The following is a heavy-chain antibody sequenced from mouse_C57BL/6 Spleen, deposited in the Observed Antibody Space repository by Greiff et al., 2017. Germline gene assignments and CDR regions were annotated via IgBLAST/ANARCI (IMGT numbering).Heavy chain of an antibody. D-gene: IGHD1-1*01. CDR1: GFTFSDYG. Sequence: DVKLVESGGGLVKPGGSLKLSCAASGFTFSDYGMHWVRQAPEKGLEWVAYISSGSSTFYYADTVKGRFTISRDTAKNTLFLQMTSLRSEDTAMYYCARAHYGSPLDYWGQGTTLTVSS. J-gene: IGHJ2*01. CDR2: ISSGSSTF. V-gene: IGHV5-17*01. CDR3: ARAHYGSPLDY.